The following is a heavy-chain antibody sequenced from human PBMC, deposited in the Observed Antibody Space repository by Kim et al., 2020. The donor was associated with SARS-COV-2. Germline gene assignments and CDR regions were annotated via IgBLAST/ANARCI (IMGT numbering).Heavy chain of an antibody. D-gene: IGHD3-22*01. J-gene: IGHJ6*02. CDR2: INSDGSST. CDR1: GFTFSSYW. V-gene: IGHV3-74*01. CDR3: ARPRSYYYDSSGYTDYYYYGMDV. Sequence: GGSLRLSCAASGFTFSSYWMHWVRQAPGKGLVWVSRINSDGSSTSYADSVKGRFTISRDNAKNTLYLQMNSLRAEDTAVYYCARPRSYYYDSSGYTDYYYYGMDVWGQGTTVTVSS.